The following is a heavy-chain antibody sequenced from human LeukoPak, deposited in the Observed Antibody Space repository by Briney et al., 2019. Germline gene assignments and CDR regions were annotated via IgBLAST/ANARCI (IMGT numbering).Heavy chain of an antibody. CDR3: ARDSRLGSGSPYYFDY. J-gene: IGHJ4*02. D-gene: IGHD3-10*01. CDR2: ISAYNGNT. V-gene: IGHV1-18*01. CDR1: GYTFTSYG. Sequence: ASVNVSCKASGYTFTSYGISWVRQAPGQGLEWMGWISAYNGNTNYAQKLQGRVTMTTDTSTSTAYMELRSLRSDDTAVYYCARDSRLGSGSPYYFDYWGQGTLVTVSS.